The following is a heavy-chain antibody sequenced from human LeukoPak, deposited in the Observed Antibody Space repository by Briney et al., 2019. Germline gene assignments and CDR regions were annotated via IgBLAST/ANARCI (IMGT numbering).Heavy chain of an antibody. CDR2: VSPSSSYI. CDR3: ARASNPWLQLT. V-gene: IGHV3-21*04. J-gene: IGHJ5*02. CDR1: GFSFSTYS. D-gene: IGHD5-24*01. Sequence: GGSLRLSCAASGFSFSTYSMNWVRQAPGKGLEWVSFVSPSSSYISYADSVKGRFTISRDNAQTSLYLQMNSLRAEDTAVYYCARASNPWLQLTWGQGTLVTVSS.